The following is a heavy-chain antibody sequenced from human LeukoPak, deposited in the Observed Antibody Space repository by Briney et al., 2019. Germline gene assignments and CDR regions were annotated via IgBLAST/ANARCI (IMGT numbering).Heavy chain of an antibody. CDR1: GYSISSGYY. CDR2: IYHSGST. Sequence: PSETLSLTCTVSGYSISSGYYWGWIRPPPGKGLEWIGRIYHSGSTYYNPSLKSRVTISVDTSKNHFSLKLSSVTAADTAVYYCVRVEWELHHPLYSGFDYWGQGTLVTVSS. D-gene: IGHD1-26*01. J-gene: IGHJ4*02. CDR3: VRVEWELHHPLYSGFDY. V-gene: IGHV4-38-2*02.